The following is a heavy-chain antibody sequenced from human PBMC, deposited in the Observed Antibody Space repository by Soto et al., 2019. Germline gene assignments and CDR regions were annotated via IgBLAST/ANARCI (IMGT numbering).Heavy chain of an antibody. J-gene: IGHJ4*02. CDR3: ARAHSSGWSGGPDY. CDR1: GFTFDDYA. D-gene: IGHD6-19*01. Sequence: EVQLVESGGGLVQPGRSLRLSCAASGFTFDDYAMHWVRQAPGKGLEWVSGISWNSGSIGYADSVKGRFTISRDNAKNSLYLQMNSLRAEDTALYYCARAHSSGWSGGPDYCGQGTLVTVSS. V-gene: IGHV3-9*01. CDR2: ISWNSGSI.